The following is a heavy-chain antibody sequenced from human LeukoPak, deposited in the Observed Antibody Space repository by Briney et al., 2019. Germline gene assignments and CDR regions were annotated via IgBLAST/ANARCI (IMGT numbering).Heavy chain of an antibody. CDR3: ARENCNSTSCYTRYYYGIDV. J-gene: IGHJ6*02. CDR1: GGTFSNYA. V-gene: IGHV1-69*13. Sequence: SVRVSCKASGGTFSNYAISWVRQAPGQGLEWMGGIIPIFGTAIYAQNFQDRVTITADESPSTAYMELSGLRSEDTAVYYCARENCNSTSCYTRYYYGIDVWGQGTTVTVSS. CDR2: IIPIFGTA. D-gene: IGHD2-2*02.